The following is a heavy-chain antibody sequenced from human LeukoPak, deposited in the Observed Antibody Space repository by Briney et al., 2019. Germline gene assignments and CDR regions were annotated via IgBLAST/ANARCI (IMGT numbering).Heavy chain of an antibody. J-gene: IGHJ6*03. CDR1: GGSISSTIYY. D-gene: IGHD1-26*01. V-gene: IGHV4-39*01. CDR3: ARHEGATWGSYYYNFYMDV. Sequence: PSETLSLTCTVSGGSISSTIYYWAWIRQPPGKGLEWIGNIHYSGSTYYNPSLKSRVPISGDPSKNQFSLKLTSVTAADTAVYYGARHEGATWGSYYYNFYMDVWGKGTTVPVSS. CDR2: IHYSGST.